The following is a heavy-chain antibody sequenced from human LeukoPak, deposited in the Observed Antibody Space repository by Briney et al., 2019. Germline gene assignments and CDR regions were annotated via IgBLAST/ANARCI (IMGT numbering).Heavy chain of an antibody. CDR1: GFIFSSYS. D-gene: IGHD6-6*01. V-gene: IGHV3-21*01. Sequence: PGGSLRLSCAASGFIFSSYSMNWVRQAPGKGLEWVSSISSSSSYIYYADSVKGRFTISRDNAKNSLYLQMNSLRAEDTAVYFCSRAEYSPGYYSYDYYYMDVWGKGTTVTVSS. CDR3: SRAEYSPGYYSYDYYYMDV. J-gene: IGHJ6*03. CDR2: ISSSSSYI.